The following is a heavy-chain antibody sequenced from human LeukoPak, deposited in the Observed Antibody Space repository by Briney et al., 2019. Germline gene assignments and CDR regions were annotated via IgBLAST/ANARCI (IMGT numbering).Heavy chain of an antibody. J-gene: IGHJ4*02. CDR1: GFTFGTCG. CDR3: AREMGRRLPFDY. V-gene: IGHV3-23*01. CDR2: ISSCGDHT. D-gene: IGHD2-15*01. Sequence: GGSLRLSCAASGFTFGTCGLAWVRQAPGKGVVWVSAISSCGDHTYYKHSVKGRFSISREYPKNTVYLQMNTLTAEDAAIYYCAREMGRRLPFDYCGEGTLWSVSS.